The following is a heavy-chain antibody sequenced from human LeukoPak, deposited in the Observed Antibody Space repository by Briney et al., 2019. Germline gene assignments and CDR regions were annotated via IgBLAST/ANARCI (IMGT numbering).Heavy chain of an antibody. J-gene: IGHJ4*02. Sequence: PGGSLRLSCAASGFTFSSYGMYWVRQAPGKGLEWVAVIWYDGSNKYYADSVKGRFTISRDNSKNTLYLQMNSLRAEDTAVYYCARVRYPGIATAGTSFDYWGQGTLVTVSS. D-gene: IGHD6-13*01. CDR2: IWYDGSNK. CDR1: GFTFSSYG. CDR3: ARVRYPGIATAGTSFDY. V-gene: IGHV3-33*01.